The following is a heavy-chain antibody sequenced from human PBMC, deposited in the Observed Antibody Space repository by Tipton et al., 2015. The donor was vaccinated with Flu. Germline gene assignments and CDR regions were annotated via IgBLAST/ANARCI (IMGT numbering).Heavy chain of an antibody. D-gene: IGHD3-10*01. J-gene: IGHJ4*02. CDR3: ASTQPGYGSGSYAD. CDR1: GGSISSYY. V-gene: IGHV4-59*01. Sequence: TLSLTCTVSGGSISSYYWSWIRQPPGKGLEWIGYIYYSGSTNYNPSLKSRVTISVDTSKNQFSPKLSSVTAADTAVYYCASTQPGYGSGSYADWGQGTLVPVSS. CDR2: IYYSGST.